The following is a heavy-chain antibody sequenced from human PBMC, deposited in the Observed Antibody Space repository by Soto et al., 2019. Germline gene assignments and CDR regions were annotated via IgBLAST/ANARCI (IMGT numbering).Heavy chain of an antibody. D-gene: IGHD6-6*01. CDR2: TYYRSKWYN. Sequence: KQSQTLSLTCAISGDSVSSNSAAWNWIRQSPSRGLEWLGRTYYRSKWYNDYAVSVKSRITNNPDTSKNQFSLQLNSVTPEDTAVYYCARGGLPYSSSSDFDYWGQGTLVTVSS. CDR1: GDSVSSNSAA. V-gene: IGHV6-1*01. J-gene: IGHJ4*02. CDR3: ARGGLPYSSSSDFDY.